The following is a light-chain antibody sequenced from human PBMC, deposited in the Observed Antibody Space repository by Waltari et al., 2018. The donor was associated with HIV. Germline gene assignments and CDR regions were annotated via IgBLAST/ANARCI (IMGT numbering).Light chain of an antibody. CDR1: QTLNSNY. CDR2: GAS. V-gene: IGKV3-20*01. CDR3: HQYSTSAIT. Sequence: DIVLTQSPGTLSLSPGERATLSCRASQTLNSNYLAWYQRKPGQAPRLVIHGASTRATGIPDRFSGRGSGTDFTLSINRLEPEDSAVYYCHQYSTSAITFGQGTRLEIK. J-gene: IGKJ5*01.